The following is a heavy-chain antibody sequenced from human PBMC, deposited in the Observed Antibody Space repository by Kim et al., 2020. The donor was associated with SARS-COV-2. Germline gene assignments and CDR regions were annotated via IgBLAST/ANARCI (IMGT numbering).Heavy chain of an antibody. J-gene: IGHJ4*02. Sequence: GGSLRLSCAASGFTFSSYSMNWVRQAPGKGLEWVSSISSSSSYIYYADSVKGRFTISRDNAKNSLYLQMNSLRAEDTAVYYCAREFRTVWGSIDYWGQGTLVTVSS. CDR2: ISSSSSYI. CDR1: GFTFSSYS. D-gene: IGHD3-16*01. CDR3: AREFRTVWGSIDY. V-gene: IGHV3-21*01.